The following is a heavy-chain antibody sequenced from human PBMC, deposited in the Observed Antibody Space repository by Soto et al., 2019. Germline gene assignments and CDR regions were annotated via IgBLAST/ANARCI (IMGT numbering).Heavy chain of an antibody. D-gene: IGHD3-9*01. CDR2: INPNSGNT. V-gene: IGHV1-8*02. J-gene: IGHJ6*02. CDR1: GYTFTSYY. CDR3: ARERTTISMDV. Sequence: ASVKVSCKASGYTFTSYYMHWVRQAPGQGLEWMGMINPNSGNTGYAQKFQGSVTMTRNTSISTAYMELSSLRSEDTAVYYCARERTTISMDVWGQGTTVTVSS.